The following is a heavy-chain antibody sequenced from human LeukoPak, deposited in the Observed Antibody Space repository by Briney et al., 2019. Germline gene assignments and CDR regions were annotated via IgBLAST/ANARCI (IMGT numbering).Heavy chain of an antibody. CDR2: IYYSGST. CDR3: ARRGGSVVVITYSDY. D-gene: IGHD3-22*01. CDR1: GGSISSSSYY. V-gene: IGHV4-39*01. Sequence: PSETLSLTCTVSGGSISSSSYYWGWIRQPPGKGLEWIGSIYYSGSTYYNPSLKSRVTISVDTSKNQFSLKLSSVTAADTAVYYCARRGGSVVVITYSDYWGQGTLVTVSS. J-gene: IGHJ4*02.